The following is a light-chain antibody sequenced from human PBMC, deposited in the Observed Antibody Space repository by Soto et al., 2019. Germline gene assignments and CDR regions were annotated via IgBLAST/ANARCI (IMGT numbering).Light chain of an antibody. V-gene: IGLV1-47*01. CDR3: AAWDDSLSGWV. CDR1: SSNTGSNY. J-gene: IGLJ3*02. CDR2: RNN. Sequence: QSVLTQPPSASGTPGQRVTISCSGSSSNTGSNYVYWYQQLPGTAPKLLIYRNNLRPSGVPDRFSGSKSGTSASLAISGLRSEDEADYYCAAWDDSLSGWVFGGGTKLTVL.